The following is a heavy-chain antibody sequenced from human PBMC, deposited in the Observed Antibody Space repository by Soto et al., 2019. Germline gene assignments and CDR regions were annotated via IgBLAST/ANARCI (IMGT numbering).Heavy chain of an antibody. V-gene: IGHV5-51*01. D-gene: IGHD3-22*01. CDR2: IYPGDSDT. J-gene: IGHJ6*02. CDR3: ARLNADYYDSSGYYSYGMDV. Sequence: GESLKISCKGSGYSFTSYWIGWVRQMPGKGLEWMGIIYPGDSDTRYSPSFQGQVTISADKSISTAYLQWSSLKASDTAMYYCARLNADYYDSSGYYSYGMDVWGQGTTVTVSS. CDR1: GYSFTSYW.